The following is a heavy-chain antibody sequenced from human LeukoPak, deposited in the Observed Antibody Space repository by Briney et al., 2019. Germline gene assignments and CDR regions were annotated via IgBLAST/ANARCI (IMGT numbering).Heavy chain of an antibody. V-gene: IGHV3-53*01. CDR2: IYSGGST. D-gene: IGHD2-2*01. Sequence: PGRSLRLSCAASGFTFSSYAMHWVRQAPGKGLEWVSVIYSGGSTYYADSVKGRFTISRDNSKNTLYLQMNSLRAEDTAVYYCASEGYCSSTSCSVWGQGTLVTVSS. CDR3: ASEGYCSSTSCSV. J-gene: IGHJ4*02. CDR1: GFTFSSYA.